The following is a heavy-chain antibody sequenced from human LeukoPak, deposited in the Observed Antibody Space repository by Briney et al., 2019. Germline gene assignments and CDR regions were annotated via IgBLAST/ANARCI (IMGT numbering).Heavy chain of an antibody. CDR3: ATSSKPTYYYDINY. Sequence: ASVKVSCKVSVYTLTELSMHRVRQAPGKGLEWMGGFDPEDGETIYAQKFQGRVTMTEDTSTDTAYMELSSLRSEDTAVYYCATSSKPTYYYDINYWGQGTLVTVSS. V-gene: IGHV1-24*01. CDR1: VYTLTELS. J-gene: IGHJ4*02. CDR2: FDPEDGET. D-gene: IGHD3-22*01.